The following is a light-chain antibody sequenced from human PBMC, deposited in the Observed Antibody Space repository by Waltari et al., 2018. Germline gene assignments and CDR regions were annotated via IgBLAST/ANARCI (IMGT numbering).Light chain of an antibody. V-gene: IGLV2-11*01. Sequence: QSALTQPRSVSGSPGQSVTISCPGTSSDVGANNFVSWYPHHPDKAPKLIIYDIHKRPAGVPDLFSGSKSGNTASLTISGLQAEDEADYYCCSCVGRNIYWVFGGGTKLTVL. CDR2: DIH. CDR3: CSCVGRNIYWV. CDR1: SSDVGANNF. J-gene: IGLJ3*02.